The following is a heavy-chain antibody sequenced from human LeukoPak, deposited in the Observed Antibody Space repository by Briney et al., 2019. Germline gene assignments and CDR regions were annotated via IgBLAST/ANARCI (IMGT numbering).Heavy chain of an antibody. J-gene: IGHJ4*02. Sequence: PGGSLRLSCAASGFTFSSYGMHWVRQAPGKGLEGVAFIRYDGSNKYYADSVKGRFTISRDNSKNTLYLQMNSLRAEDTAVYYCAKDVATVTHYFDYWGQGTLVTVSS. CDR2: IRYDGSNK. CDR1: GFTFSSYG. V-gene: IGHV3-30*02. D-gene: IGHD4-17*01. CDR3: AKDVATVTHYFDY.